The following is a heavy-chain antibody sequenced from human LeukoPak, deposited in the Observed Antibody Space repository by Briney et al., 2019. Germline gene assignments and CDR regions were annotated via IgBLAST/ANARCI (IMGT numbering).Heavy chain of an antibody. CDR3: AIPGSYGSGSPFDY. CDR2: IIPIFGTA. D-gene: IGHD3-10*01. CDR1: GYTFTGYH. J-gene: IGHJ4*02. V-gene: IGHV1-69*05. Sequence: EASVKVSYKASGYTFTGYHIHWVRQAPGQGLEWMGGIIPIFGTANYAQKFQGRVTITTDESTSTAYMELSSLRSEDTAVYYCAIPGSYGSGSPFDYWGQGTLVTVSS.